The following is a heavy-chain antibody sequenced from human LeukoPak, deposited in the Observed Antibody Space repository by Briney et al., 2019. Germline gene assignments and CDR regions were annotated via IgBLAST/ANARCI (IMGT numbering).Heavy chain of an antibody. CDR1: GYTFTGYY. Sequence: ASVKVSCKASGYTFTGYYMHWVRQAPAQGLEWMGWINPNSGGTNYTQRFQGRVTMTRDTSISTAYMELSRLRSDDTAVYYCARDWQILTGRNCFDPWGQGTLVTVSS. D-gene: IGHD3-9*01. V-gene: IGHV1-2*02. CDR2: INPNSGGT. J-gene: IGHJ5*02. CDR3: ARDWQILTGRNCFDP.